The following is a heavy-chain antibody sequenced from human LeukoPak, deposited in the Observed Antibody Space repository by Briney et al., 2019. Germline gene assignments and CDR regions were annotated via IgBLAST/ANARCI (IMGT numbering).Heavy chain of an antibody. V-gene: IGHV5-51*01. CDR1: GYSFTSYW. CDR2: IYPGDSDT. D-gene: IGHD4-17*01. CDR3: ARQRTTVTTDSYADY. Sequence: GESLKISCKGSGYSFTSYWIGWVRQMPGKGLEWMGIIYPGDSDTRYSPSFQGQVTISADKSISTAYLQWSSLKASDTATYYCARQRTTVTTDSYADYWGQGTLVTVSS. J-gene: IGHJ4*02.